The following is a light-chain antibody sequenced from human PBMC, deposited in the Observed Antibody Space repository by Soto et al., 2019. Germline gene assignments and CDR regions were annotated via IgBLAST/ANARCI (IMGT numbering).Light chain of an antibody. V-gene: IGKV1-17*01. CDR1: QGIRND. J-gene: IGKJ4*01. CDR2: AAS. Sequence: DIQMTQSPSSLSASVGDRVTITCLASQGIRNDLGCYQQKPGKAPKRLICAASSLQSGVPSMLSGSGSGQQFTITLSSLQPEDFATYYCLQHNSYPRTFGGGTKVDIK. CDR3: LQHNSYPRT.